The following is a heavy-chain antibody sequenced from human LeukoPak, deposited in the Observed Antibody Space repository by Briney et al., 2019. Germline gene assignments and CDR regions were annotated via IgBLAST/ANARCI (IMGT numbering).Heavy chain of an antibody. CDR1: GGSISSSNYY. Sequence: SETLSLTCTVSGGSISSSNYYWGWVRQPPGKGLERIGSFYYIGNTYYNPSLKSRITISVDTSKYQFSLKLSSLTAADTDVSYCVPTGEYCSGGRCLDLVDPWGEGTLVTV. CDR2: FYYIGNT. J-gene: IGHJ5*02. D-gene: IGHD2-15*01. CDR3: VPTGEYCSGGRCLDLVDP. V-gene: IGHV4-39*01.